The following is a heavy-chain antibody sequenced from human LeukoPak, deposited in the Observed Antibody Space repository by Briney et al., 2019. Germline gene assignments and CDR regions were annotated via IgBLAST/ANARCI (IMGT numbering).Heavy chain of an antibody. CDR3: ARDGGRWQPGVY. J-gene: IGHJ4*02. V-gene: IGHV3-30*03. D-gene: IGHD5-24*01. CDR1: GFTFSSYG. Sequence: GGSLRLSCAASGFTFSSYGMHWVRQAPGKGLEWVAVISYDGSNKYYADSVKGRFTISRDNSRNTLYLQMNSLRAEDTAVYYCARDGGRWQPGVYWGQGTLVTV. CDR2: ISYDGSNK.